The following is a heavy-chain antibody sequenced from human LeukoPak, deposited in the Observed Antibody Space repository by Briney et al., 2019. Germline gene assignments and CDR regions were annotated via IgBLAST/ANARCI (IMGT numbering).Heavy chain of an antibody. Sequence: GASVKVSCKASGGTFSSYAISWVRQASGQGLEWMGGIIPIFGTANYAQKFQGRVTITADESTSTAYMELSSLRSEDTAVYYCATSSLGDIVVVPAATFGIDVWGQGTTVTVSS. D-gene: IGHD2-2*01. CDR1: GGTFSSYA. CDR3: ATSSLGDIVVVPAATFGIDV. V-gene: IGHV1-69*13. CDR2: IIPIFGTA. J-gene: IGHJ6*02.